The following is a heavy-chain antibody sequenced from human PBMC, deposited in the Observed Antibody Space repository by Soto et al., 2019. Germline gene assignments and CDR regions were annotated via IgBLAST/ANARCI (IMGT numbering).Heavy chain of an antibody. CDR1: GGSISSSSYY. CDR3: ARTYSSSWSPFDY. CDR2: IYYSGYT. D-gene: IGHD6-13*01. Sequence: DTLSLTCTVSGGSISSSSYYWGWIRQPPGKGLEWIGSIYYSGYTYYNPSLKSRVTISVDTSKNQFSLKLSSVTAADTAVYYCARTYSSSWSPFDYWGQGTLVTVSS. V-gene: IGHV4-39*07. J-gene: IGHJ4*02.